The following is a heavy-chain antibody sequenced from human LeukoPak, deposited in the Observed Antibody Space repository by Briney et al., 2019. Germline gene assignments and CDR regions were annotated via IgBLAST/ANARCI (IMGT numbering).Heavy chain of an antibody. J-gene: IGHJ3*02. Sequence: PSETLSLTCTVSGGSISSYYWSWLRQPPGKGLEWIGYMYDSGSTNYNPSLKSRVTISVDTSKNQFSLKLSSVTAADTAMYYCAREGSYSAFDIWGQGTMVTVSS. CDR3: AREGSYSAFDI. D-gene: IGHD1-26*01. CDR1: GGSISSYY. CDR2: MYDSGST. V-gene: IGHV4-59*01.